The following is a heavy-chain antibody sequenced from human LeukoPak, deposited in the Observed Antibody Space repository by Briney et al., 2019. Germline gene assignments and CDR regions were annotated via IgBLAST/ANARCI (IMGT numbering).Heavy chain of an antibody. CDR2: ISTSSSSI. CDR3: ARDSTRCSGGSCYLRY. J-gene: IGHJ4*02. V-gene: IGHV3-21*01. D-gene: IGHD2-15*01. CDR1: GFTFTSYS. Sequence: GGSLRLSCAASGFTFTSYSMNWVRQAPGMGLEWVSSISTSSSSIYYADSVKGRFTIPRDNAKNSLYLQMNSLRAEDTAVYYCARDSTRCSGGSCYLRYWGQGTLVTVSS.